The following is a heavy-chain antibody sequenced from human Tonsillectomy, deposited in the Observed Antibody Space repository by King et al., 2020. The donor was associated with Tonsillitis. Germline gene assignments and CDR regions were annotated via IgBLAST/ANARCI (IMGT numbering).Heavy chain of an antibody. D-gene: IGHD5-12*01. CDR2: IYYSGRT. Sequence: QLQESGPGLVKPSETLSLTCTVSSGSISSSTYYWGWIRQPPGKGLEWIGSIYYSGRTYYNPSLKSRVTIYVDTSKNQFSLKLSSVTAADTAVYYCARRGGGWGYDYSEAPYHYYYMDVWGKGTTVTVSS. CDR1: SGSISSSTYY. V-gene: IGHV4-39*01. J-gene: IGHJ6*03. CDR3: ARRGGGWGYDYSEAPYHYYYMDV.